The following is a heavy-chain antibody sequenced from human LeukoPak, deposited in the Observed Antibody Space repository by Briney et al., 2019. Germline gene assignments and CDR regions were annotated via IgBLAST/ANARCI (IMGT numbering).Heavy chain of an antibody. V-gene: IGHV4-59*01. D-gene: IGHD5-18*01. CDR1: GVSITSSY. CDR2: IYYSGST. J-gene: IGHJ3*02. CDR3: ARVFVGIQLWLGDAFDI. Sequence: SETLSLTCSVSGVSITSSYWSWIRQSPGKGLEWIGYIYYSGSTNYNPSLKSRVTISVDTSKNQFSLKLSSVTAADTAVYYCARVFVGIQLWLGDAFDIWGQGTMVTVSS.